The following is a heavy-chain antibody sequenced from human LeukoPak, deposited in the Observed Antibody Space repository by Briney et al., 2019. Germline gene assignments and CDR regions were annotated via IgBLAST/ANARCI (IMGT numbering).Heavy chain of an antibody. CDR2: IYYGENT. CDR3: ARLSVYLLLWAFDY. J-gene: IGHJ4*02. CDR1: GGSISSGPYY. V-gene: IGHV4-39*01. D-gene: IGHD2-2*01. Sequence: SETLSLTCTVSGGSISSGPYYWGWIRQPPGKGLEWIGNIYYGENTYYNPSLKSRVTISIDTSKNQFYLKLSSVTAADTAVYYCARLSVYLLLWAFDYWGQGTLLTVSS.